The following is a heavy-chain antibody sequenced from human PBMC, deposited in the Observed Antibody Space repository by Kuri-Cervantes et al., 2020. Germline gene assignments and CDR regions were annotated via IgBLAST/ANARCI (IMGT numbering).Heavy chain of an antibody. CDR1: GFTFTNAW. V-gene: IGHV3-15*01. D-gene: IGHD6-13*01. J-gene: IGHJ5*02. CDR2: IKTTTDGGTA. CDR3: ARDSEFPVVWQQLVLFAWYWFDP. Sequence: GESLKISCAASGFTFTNAWMNWVRQAPGKGLEWVGRIKTTTDGGTADYAAPVKGRFAISRDDSKNTLYLQMNSLRAEDTAVYYCARDSEFPVVWQQLVLFAWYWFDPWGQGTLVTVSS.